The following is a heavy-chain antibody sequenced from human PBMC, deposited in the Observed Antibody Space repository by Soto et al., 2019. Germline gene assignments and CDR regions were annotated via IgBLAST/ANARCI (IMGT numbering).Heavy chain of an antibody. V-gene: IGHV3-33*01. J-gene: IGHJ6*02. CDR1: GFTFSSYG. D-gene: IGHD3-3*01. Sequence: GGSLRLSCAASGFTFSSYGMHWVRQAPGKGLEWVAVIWYDGSNKYYADSVKGRFTISRDNSKNTLYLQMNSLRAEDTAVYYCARDQGTYDFWSGYYFVYYYGMDVWGQGTTVTVSS. CDR3: ARDQGTYDFWSGYYFVYYYGMDV. CDR2: IWYDGSNK.